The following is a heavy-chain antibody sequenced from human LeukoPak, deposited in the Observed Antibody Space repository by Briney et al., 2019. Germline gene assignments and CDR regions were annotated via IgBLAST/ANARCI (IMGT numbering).Heavy chain of an antibody. J-gene: IGHJ4*02. CDR2: IYYSGST. V-gene: IGHV4-31*03. CDR1: GGSISSGGYY. Sequence: PSQTLSLTCTVSGGSISSGGYYWSWIRQHPGKGLEWIGYIYYSGSTYYNPSLKSRVTISVDTSKNQFSLKLSSVTAADAAVYYCARGGSSHRIGALRGYYFDYWGQGTLVTVSS. D-gene: IGHD4-17*01. CDR3: ARGGSSHRIGALRGYYFDY.